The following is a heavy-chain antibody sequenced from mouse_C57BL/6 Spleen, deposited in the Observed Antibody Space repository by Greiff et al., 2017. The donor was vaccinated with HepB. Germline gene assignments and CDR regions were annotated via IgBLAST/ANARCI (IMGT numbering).Heavy chain of an antibody. Sequence: VQLQQSGAELVRPGASVTLSCKASGYTFTDYEMHWVKQTPVHGLEWIGAIDPETGGTAYNQKFKDKATLTADKSSSTAYMQLSSLTYEDSAVYYCAPIYYGNYAWFAYWGQGTLVTVSA. CDR1: GYTFTDYE. CDR2: IDPETGGT. CDR3: APIYYGNYAWFAY. V-gene: IGHV1-15*01. J-gene: IGHJ3*01. D-gene: IGHD2-1*01.